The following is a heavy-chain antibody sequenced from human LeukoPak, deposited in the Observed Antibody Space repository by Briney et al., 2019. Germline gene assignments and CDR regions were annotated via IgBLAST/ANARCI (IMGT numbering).Heavy chain of an antibody. J-gene: IGHJ4*02. Sequence: GGSLRLSCAASGFTFSNAWMSWVRQAPGKGLEWVGRIKRETDGGTTDYAAPVKGRFTISRDDSKNTVYLQMNSLKTEDTAVYYCSAATVTSSGLFYFDYWGQGTLVTVSS. CDR3: SAATVTSSGLFYFDY. D-gene: IGHD4-17*01. CDR1: GFTFSNAW. V-gene: IGHV3-15*01. CDR2: IKRETDGGTT.